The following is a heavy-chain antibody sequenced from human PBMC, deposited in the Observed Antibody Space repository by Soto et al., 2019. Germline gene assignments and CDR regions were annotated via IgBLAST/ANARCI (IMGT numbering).Heavy chain of an antibody. CDR2: TYYSGPT. Sequence: SETLSLSCTVCGGSISSYYWSWIRQPPGKGLEWIGYTYYSGPTYYNPSLKSRVTISVDTSKNQFALKLNSVTAADTAVYYCARDRVMLTFGGGSEEWGIDSWGQGTLVTVSS. CDR3: ARDRVMLTFGGGSEEWGIDS. D-gene: IGHD3-16*01. CDR1: GGSISSYY. J-gene: IGHJ4*02. V-gene: IGHV4-59*12.